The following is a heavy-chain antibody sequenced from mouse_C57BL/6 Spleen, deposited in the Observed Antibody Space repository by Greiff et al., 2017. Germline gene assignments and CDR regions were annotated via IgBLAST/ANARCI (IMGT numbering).Heavy chain of an antibody. D-gene: IGHD1-3*01. CDR3: ARGVVYYCYFDV. CDR1: GYTFTDYY. Sequence: VQLQQSGPELVKPGASVKISCKASGYTFTDYYINWVKQRPGQGLEWIGWIDPGSGNTKYNEKLKGKAKLPVDTSASTAYMQRSSLTSEDSAVYFCARGVVYYCYFDVWGTGTTVTVSS. J-gene: IGHJ1*03. CDR2: IDPGSGNT. V-gene: IGHV1-84*01.